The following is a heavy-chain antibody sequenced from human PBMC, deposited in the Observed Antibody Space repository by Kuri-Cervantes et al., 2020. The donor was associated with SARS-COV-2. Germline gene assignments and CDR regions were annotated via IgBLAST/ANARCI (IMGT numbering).Heavy chain of an antibody. Sequence: SVKVSCKASGYTFTGYYMHWVRQAPGQGLEWMGGIIPIFGTANYAQKFQGRVTITADESTSTAYMELRSLRSDDTAVYYCARDSRSGWDTYYYDSSGAKFDYWGQGTLVTVSS. CDR1: GYTFTGYY. CDR2: IIPIFGTA. V-gene: IGHV1-69*13. D-gene: IGHD3-22*01. CDR3: ARDSRSGWDTYYYDSSGAKFDY. J-gene: IGHJ4*02.